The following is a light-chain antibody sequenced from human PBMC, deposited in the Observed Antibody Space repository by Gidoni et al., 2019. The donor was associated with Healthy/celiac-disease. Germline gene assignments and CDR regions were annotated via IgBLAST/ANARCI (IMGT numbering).Light chain of an antibody. CDR1: QSVSSSY. CDR2: GAS. J-gene: IGKJ3*01. Sequence: IVFTQSPGTLSLSPGERTTLACRASQSVSSSYLAWHQQKPGQAPRLLMYGASSRATGTLDRLSGSGSGTDFTLTISRLEPEDSAVCYCQQYGSSLFTFGPGTKVDIK. V-gene: IGKV3-20*01. CDR3: QQYGSSLFT.